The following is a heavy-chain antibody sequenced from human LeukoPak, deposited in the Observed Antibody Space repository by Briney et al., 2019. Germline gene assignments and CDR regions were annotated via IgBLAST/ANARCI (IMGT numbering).Heavy chain of an antibody. CDR1: GDSIGSSNYY. D-gene: IGHD3-22*01. CDR2: VFYTGSA. CDR3: TRGSIAYYYMDV. J-gene: IGHJ6*03. Sequence: PSETLSLTCTVSGDSIGSSNYYWGWIRQPPGKGLEWIGSVFYTGSAYYNSSLKSRVTISVDTSKNQFSLKLSSVTAADTAVYYCTRGSIAYYYMDVWGKGTTVTISS. V-gene: IGHV4-39*07.